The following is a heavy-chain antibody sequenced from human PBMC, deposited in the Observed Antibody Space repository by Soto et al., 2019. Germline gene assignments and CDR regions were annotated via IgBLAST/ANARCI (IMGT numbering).Heavy chain of an antibody. Sequence: PSEILSLTCTVSGDSMNNYYWSWIRQPPGKGLEWIGYIYYSGSINYNPSLKSRVTISVDTSKNQFSLKLSSVTAADTAVYYCARGVGGYFDWLLDHWGQGTLVTVSS. J-gene: IGHJ4*02. D-gene: IGHD3-9*01. V-gene: IGHV4-59*01. CDR1: GDSMNNYY. CDR3: ARGVGGYFDWLLDH. CDR2: IYYSGSI.